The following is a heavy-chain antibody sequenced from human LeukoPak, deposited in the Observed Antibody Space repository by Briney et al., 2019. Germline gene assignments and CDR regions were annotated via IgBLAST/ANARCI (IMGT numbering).Heavy chain of an antibody. CDR1: GFTFSSYS. J-gene: IGHJ4*02. D-gene: IGHD6-19*01. Sequence: PGGSLRLSCAASGFTFSSYSMNWVRQAPGKGLEWVSSISSSSSYIYYADSVKGRFTISRDNAKNSLYLQMNSLRAEDTAVYYCARWAIIAVAGTRGLFDYWGQGTLVTVSS. CDR2: ISSSSSYI. V-gene: IGHV3-21*01. CDR3: ARWAIIAVAGTRGLFDY.